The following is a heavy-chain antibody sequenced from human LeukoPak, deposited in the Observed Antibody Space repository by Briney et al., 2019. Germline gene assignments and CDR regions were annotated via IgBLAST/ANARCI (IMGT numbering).Heavy chain of an antibody. J-gene: IGHJ6*03. CDR2: INHSGST. CDR1: GGSVSSFH. V-gene: IGHV4-34*01. D-gene: IGHD4-17*01. Sequence: SETLSLTCTVSGGSVSSFHWSWIRQPAGKGLEWIGEINHSGSTNYNPSLKSRVTISVDTSKNQFSLKLTPVTAADTAVYYCARDYGDYVHYYMDVWGKGTTVTVSS. CDR3: ARDYGDYVHYYMDV.